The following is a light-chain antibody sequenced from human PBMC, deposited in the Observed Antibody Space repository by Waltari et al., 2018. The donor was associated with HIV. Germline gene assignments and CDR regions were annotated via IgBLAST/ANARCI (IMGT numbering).Light chain of an antibody. J-gene: IGLJ1*01. CDR3: CSYAGGPFV. V-gene: IGLV2-23*02. CDR2: DVN. Sequence: QSALTQPASVSGSPGQSITMSCPGSSSAIGKYDFVSWYQHNPGKAPHLIIYDVNTRPSGVSLRFSGSKSGNTASLTISGLQAEDESYYYCCSYAGGPFVFGSGTSVIVL. CDR1: SSAIGKYDF.